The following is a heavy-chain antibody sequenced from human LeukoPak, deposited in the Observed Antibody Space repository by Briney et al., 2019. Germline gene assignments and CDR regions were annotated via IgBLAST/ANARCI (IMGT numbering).Heavy chain of an antibody. V-gene: IGHV3-74*01. Sequence: GGSLRLSCAASGFTFSSNWMHWVRQAPGKGLVWISRINGDGRIIEHAESVKGRSTVSRDNAKNSLDLQMNSLRVEDTAVYFCVRGSGYILDYWGQGTLVTVSS. J-gene: IGHJ4*02. CDR2: INGDGRII. D-gene: IGHD3-3*01. CDR1: GFTFSSNW. CDR3: VRGSGYILDY.